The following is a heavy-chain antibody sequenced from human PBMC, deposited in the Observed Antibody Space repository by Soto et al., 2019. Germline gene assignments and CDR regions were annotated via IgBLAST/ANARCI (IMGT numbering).Heavy chain of an antibody. CDR2: IYYSGST. V-gene: IGHV4-61*01. Sequence: SETLSLTCTVSGGSVSSGSYYWIWIRQPPGKGLEWIGYIYYSGSTNYNPSLKSRVTISVDKSKNQFSLKLSSVTAADTAVYYCAVGIAVAGTVGYYFDYWGQGTLVTVSS. CDR1: GGSVSSGSYY. CDR3: AVGIAVAGTVGYYFDY. D-gene: IGHD6-19*01. J-gene: IGHJ4*02.